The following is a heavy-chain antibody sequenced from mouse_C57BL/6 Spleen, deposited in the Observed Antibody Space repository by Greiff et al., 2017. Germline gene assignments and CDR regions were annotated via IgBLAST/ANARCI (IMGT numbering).Heavy chain of an antibody. CDR3: AKTLYGYDMGYYYAMDY. V-gene: IGHV2-4*01. CDR2: IWSGGST. Sequence: QVQLQQSGPGLVQPSQSLSITCTVSGFSLTSYGVHWVRQPPGKGLEWLGVIWSGGSTDYNAAFISRLSISKDNSKSQVFFKMNSLQADDTAIYYCAKTLYGYDMGYYYAMDYWGQGTSVTVSS. CDR1: GFSLTSYG. D-gene: IGHD2-2*01. J-gene: IGHJ4*01.